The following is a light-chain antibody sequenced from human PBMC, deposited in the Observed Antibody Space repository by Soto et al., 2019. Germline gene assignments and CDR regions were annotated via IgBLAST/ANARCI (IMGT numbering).Light chain of an antibody. CDR1: QSVSSSY. CDR3: QQYGSYPIT. J-gene: IGKJ5*01. Sequence: EIVLTQSPGTLSLSPGERATPSCRASQSVSSSYLAWYQQKPGQAPRLLIYGASSRATGIPDRFSGSGSGTDFTLTISRLEPEDFAVYYCQQYGSYPITFGQGTRL. CDR2: GAS. V-gene: IGKV3-20*01.